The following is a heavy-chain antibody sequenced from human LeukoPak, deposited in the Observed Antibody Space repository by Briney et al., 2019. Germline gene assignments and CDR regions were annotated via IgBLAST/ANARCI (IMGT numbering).Heavy chain of an antibody. V-gene: IGHV1-2*02. CDR3: ARVYSSSWYWGY. CDR1: GYTFTGYY. D-gene: IGHD6-13*01. Sequence: ASVKVSCKASGYTFTGYYMHWVRQAPGQGLEWMGWINPNSGGTNYGRVTMTRDTSISTAYMELSRLRSDDTAVYYCARVYSSSWYWGYWGQGTLVTVSS. CDR2: INPNSGGT. J-gene: IGHJ4*02.